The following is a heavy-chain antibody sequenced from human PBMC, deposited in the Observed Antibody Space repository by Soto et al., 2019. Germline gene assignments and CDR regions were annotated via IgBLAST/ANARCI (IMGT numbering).Heavy chain of an antibody. V-gene: IGHV1-18*04. CDR1: GYAFTSYG. CDR2: ISPYNGET. D-gene: IGHD2-15*01. J-gene: IGHJ5*01. Sequence: QIQLVQSGAEVKKPGASVKVSCKASGYAFTSYGISWARQAPGQGLEWMGWISPYNGETDYAPKFQGRVTMTTDTSTGTGYMELRSLRSDDTAVYYCARGFCSGGTCYDSWGQGTLVTVSS. CDR3: ARGFCSGGTCYDS.